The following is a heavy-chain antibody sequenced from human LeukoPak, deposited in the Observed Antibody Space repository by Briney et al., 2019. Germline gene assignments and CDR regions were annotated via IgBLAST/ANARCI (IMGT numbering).Heavy chain of an antibody. CDR1: GGSISSYY. CDR2: IYYSGST. CDR3: ARVAGSGNSGRNYFDY. D-gene: IGHD3-3*01. V-gene: IGHV4-59*01. J-gene: IGHJ4*02. Sequence: PSETLSLTCTVSGGSISSYYWSWIRQPPGKGLEWIGYIYYSGSTNYNPSLKSRVTISVDTSKNQFSLKLSSGTAADTAVYYCARVAGSGNSGRNYFDYWGQGTLVTVSS.